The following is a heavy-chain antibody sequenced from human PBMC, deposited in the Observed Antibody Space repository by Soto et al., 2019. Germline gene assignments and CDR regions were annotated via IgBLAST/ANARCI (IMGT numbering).Heavy chain of an antibody. J-gene: IGHJ4*02. CDR3: ARYDFWSGYNPPLDY. CDR2: IKQDGSEK. D-gene: IGHD3-3*01. V-gene: IGHV3-7*01. Sequence: EVQLVESGGGLVQPGGSLRLSCAASGFTFSSYWMSWVRQAPGKGLEWVANIKQDGSEKYYVDSVKGRFTISRDNAKNSLYLQMNSLRAKDTAVYYCARYDFWSGYNPPLDYWGQGTLVTVSS. CDR1: GFTFSSYW.